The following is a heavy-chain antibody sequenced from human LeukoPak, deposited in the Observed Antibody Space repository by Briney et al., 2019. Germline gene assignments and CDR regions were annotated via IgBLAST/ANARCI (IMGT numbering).Heavy chain of an antibody. CDR3: AREVSEGFDF. Sequence: GGSLRLSCTASGFTFSGYSMNWVRQAPGKGLEWVSSFGTRSTSIYHAGSVKGRFAISRDNAKNSLYLQMNSLRAEDTALYYCAREVSEGFDFWGQGTLVTVSS. CDR1: GFTFSGYS. V-gene: IGHV3-21*01. CDR2: FGTRSTSI. J-gene: IGHJ4*02. D-gene: IGHD3-22*01.